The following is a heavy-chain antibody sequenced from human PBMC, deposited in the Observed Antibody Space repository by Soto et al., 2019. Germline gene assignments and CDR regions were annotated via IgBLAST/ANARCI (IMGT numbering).Heavy chain of an antibody. CDR1: GFTFSSYS. J-gene: IGHJ6*03. CDR3: ARGFVLPDYYYYYMDV. CDR2: ISSSSSYI. Sequence: EVQLVESGGGLVKPGGSLRLSCAASGFTFSSYSMNWVRQAPGKGLEWVSSISSSSSYIYYADSVKGRFTISRDNAKNSLYLQMNSLRAEDTAVYYCARGFVLPDYYYYYMDVWGKGTTVTVSS. D-gene: IGHD3-16*02. V-gene: IGHV3-21*01.